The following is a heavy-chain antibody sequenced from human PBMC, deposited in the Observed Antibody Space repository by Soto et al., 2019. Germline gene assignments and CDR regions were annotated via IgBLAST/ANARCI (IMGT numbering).Heavy chain of an antibody. V-gene: IGHV3-23*01. J-gene: IGHJ5*02. Sequence: EVQLLESGGGLVQPGGSLRLSCAASGFTFSSYAMSWVRQAPGKGLEWVSAISGSGGSTYYADSVKGRLTIYRENNKNTLYMKMNSLRAEDTAVYYCAKEGWGWFDPWGQVTLVTVSS. CDR3: AKEGWGWFDP. CDR2: ISGSGGST. D-gene: IGHD7-27*01. CDR1: GFTFSSYA.